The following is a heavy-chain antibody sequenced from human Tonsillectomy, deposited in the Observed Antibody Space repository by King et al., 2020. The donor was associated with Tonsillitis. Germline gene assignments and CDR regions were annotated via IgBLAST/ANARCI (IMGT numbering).Heavy chain of an antibody. J-gene: IGHJ6*03. V-gene: IGHV3-48*03. D-gene: IGHD2-21*01. CDR2: IISSGSTI. CDR1: GFTFSTYE. CDR3: ARVAVVRGIYYFYYYMDV. Sequence: DVQLVESGGGLVQPGGSLRLSCAASGFTFSTYEMNWVRQAPGKGLEWVSYIISSGSTIYYADSVKGRFTISRDNAKNSLYLQMNSLRAEDTAVYYCARVAVVRGIYYFYYYMDVWGKGTTVTVSS.